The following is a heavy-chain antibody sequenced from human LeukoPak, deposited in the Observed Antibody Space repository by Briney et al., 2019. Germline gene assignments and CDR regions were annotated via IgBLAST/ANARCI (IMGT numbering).Heavy chain of an antibody. J-gene: IGHJ4*02. V-gene: IGHV4-34*01. CDR1: GGSFSGYY. Sequence: SETLSLTCAVYGGSFSGYYWSWIRQPPGKGLEWIGEINHSGSTNDNPSLKSRVTMSVDTSKNQFSLNLRSVTAADTAVYYCARDATGICGGDCYAFDYWGRGTLVTVSS. D-gene: IGHD2-21*02. CDR2: INHSGST. CDR3: ARDATGICGGDCYAFDY.